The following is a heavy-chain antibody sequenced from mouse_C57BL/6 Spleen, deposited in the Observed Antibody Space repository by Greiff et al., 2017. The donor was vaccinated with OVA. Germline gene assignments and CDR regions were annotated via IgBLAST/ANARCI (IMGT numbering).Heavy chain of an antibody. CDR1: GYSITSGYY. CDR2: ISYDGSN. V-gene: IGHV3-6*01. D-gene: IGHD2-3*01. Sequence: DVKLQESGPGLVKPSQSLSLTCSVTGYSITSGYYWNWIRQFPGNKLEWMGYISYDGSNNYNPSLKNRISITRDTSKNQFFLKLNSVTTEDTATYYCARDRRDGYPFAYWGQGTLVTVSA. J-gene: IGHJ3*01. CDR3: ARDRRDGYPFAY.